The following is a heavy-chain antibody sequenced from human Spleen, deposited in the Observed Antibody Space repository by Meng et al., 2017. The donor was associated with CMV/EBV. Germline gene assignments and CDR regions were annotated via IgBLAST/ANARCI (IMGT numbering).Heavy chain of an antibody. V-gene: IGHV3-30-3*01. J-gene: IGHJ6*02. CDR2: ISYDGSNK. Sequence: GESLKISCAASGFTFSSYAMHWVRQAPGKGLEWVAVISYDGSNKYYADSVKGRFTISRDNSKNTLYQQMNSLRAEDTAVYYCARARGYCSGGSCYGEDYYYYGMDVWGQGTTVTVSS. CDR1: GFTFSSYA. CDR3: ARARGYCSGGSCYGEDYYYYGMDV. D-gene: IGHD2-15*01.